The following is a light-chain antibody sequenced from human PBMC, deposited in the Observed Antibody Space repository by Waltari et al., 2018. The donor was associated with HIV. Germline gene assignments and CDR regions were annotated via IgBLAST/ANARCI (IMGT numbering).Light chain of an antibody. CDR2: EVN. V-gene: IGLV2-8*01. CDR3: YSYVGTNNTQVM. CDR1: IRDVGGYDY. J-gene: IGLJ2*01. Sequence: QSALTQPPSAPGPPGQSVPFSCTGTIRDVGGYDYVSWYQQQPGQAHNVMIIEVNERHSGVPARVSGSKSGNTASLTVSVRQAEDEADDYCYSYVGTNNTQVMVGGGTKLTVL.